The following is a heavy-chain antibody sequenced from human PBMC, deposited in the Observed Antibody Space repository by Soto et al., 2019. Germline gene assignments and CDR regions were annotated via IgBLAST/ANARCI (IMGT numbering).Heavy chain of an antibody. J-gene: IGHJ4*02. CDR3: ASGWGGSGSYYYYFDY. V-gene: IGHV1-69*02. D-gene: IGHD3-10*01. CDR1: GGTFSSYT. CDR2: IIPILGIA. Sequence: GASVKVSCKASGGTFSSYTISWVRQAPGQGLEWMGRIIPILGIANYAQKFQGRVTITADKSTSTAYMELSSLRSEDTAVYYCASGWGGSGSYYYYFDYWGQGTLVTVSS.